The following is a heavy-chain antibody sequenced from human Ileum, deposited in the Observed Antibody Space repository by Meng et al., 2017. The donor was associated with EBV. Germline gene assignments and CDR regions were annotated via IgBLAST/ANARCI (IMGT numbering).Heavy chain of an antibody. CDR3: ARERGGGDRGIQ. J-gene: IGHJ4*02. V-gene: IGHV4-61*08. Sequence: QLQGSGPGLVKPSETLSLPCSVSNGSVSSYGYYWTWIRQPPGKGLEWIGYMSYTGSTNYKSTLKSRVTISVDKSKNQFSLKLSSVTAADTAVYYCARERGGGDRGIQWGQGTLVTVSS. CDR2: MSYTGST. CDR1: NGSVSSYGYY. D-gene: IGHD2-21*02.